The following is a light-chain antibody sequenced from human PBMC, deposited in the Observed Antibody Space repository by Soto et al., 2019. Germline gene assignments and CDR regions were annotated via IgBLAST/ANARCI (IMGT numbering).Light chain of an antibody. Sequence: EIVLTQSPATLSLSPGERATLSCRASQGVSSYLAWYQRKPGQAPRLLIYDASNRATGIPARFSGSGPGTDFTLTISSLEPEDFAVYYCQQRSNWPLTFGGGTKVEIK. V-gene: IGKV3D-11*01. J-gene: IGKJ4*01. CDR2: DAS. CDR1: QGVSSY. CDR3: QQRSNWPLT.